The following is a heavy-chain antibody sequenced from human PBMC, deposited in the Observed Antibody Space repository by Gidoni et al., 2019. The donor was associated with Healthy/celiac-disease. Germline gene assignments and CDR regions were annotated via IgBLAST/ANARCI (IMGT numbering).Heavy chain of an antibody. D-gene: IGHD3-3*01. CDR1: GFTFGVYA. Sequence: EVQLVESGGALVQPGRSLRLSCTASGFTFGVYAMSWVRQAPGKGLEWVGFIRSKAYGGTTEYAASVKGRFTISRDDSKSIAYLQMNSLKTEDTAVYYCTRVFLSKILEWFQLDYWGQGTLVTVSS. CDR2: IRSKAYGGTT. V-gene: IGHV3-49*04. J-gene: IGHJ4*02. CDR3: TRVFLSKILEWFQLDY.